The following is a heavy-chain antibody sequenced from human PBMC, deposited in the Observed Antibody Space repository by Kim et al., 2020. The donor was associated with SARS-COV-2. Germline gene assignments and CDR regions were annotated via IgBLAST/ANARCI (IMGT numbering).Heavy chain of an antibody. CDR2: ISGSGGST. CDR3: AKDLTYYDILTGGNYFDY. J-gene: IGHJ4*02. V-gene: IGHV3-23*01. CDR1: GFTFSSYA. Sequence: GGSLRLSCAASGFTFSSYAMSWVRQAPGKGLGWVSAISGSGGSTYYADSVKGRFTISRDNSKNTLYLQMNSLRAEDTAVYYCAKDLTYYDILTGGNYFDYWGQGTLVTVSS. D-gene: IGHD3-9*01.